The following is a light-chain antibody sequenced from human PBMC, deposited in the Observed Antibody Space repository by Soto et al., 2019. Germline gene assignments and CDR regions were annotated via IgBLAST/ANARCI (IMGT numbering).Light chain of an antibody. Sequence: SSELTQPPSVSVSPGQTASITCSGDKLGDKYASWYQQKPGQSPVLVIYQDTKRPSGIPERFSGSNSGNTATLTISGTQAMDEADYYCQAWDSSTVVFGTGTKLTVL. CDR2: QDT. CDR1: KLGDKY. CDR3: QAWDSSTVV. V-gene: IGLV3-1*01. J-gene: IGLJ1*01.